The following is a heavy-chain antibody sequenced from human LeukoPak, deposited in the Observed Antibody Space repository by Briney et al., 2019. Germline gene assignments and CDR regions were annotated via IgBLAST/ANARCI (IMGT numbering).Heavy chain of an antibody. Sequence: ASVKVSCKASGYTFTSYAMHWVRQAPGQRLEWMGWINAGNGNTKYSQKFQGRVTITRDTSASTAYMELSSLRSEDTAVYYCARDRQYCSSTSCPLNYYYYYGMDVWGQGTTVTVSS. V-gene: IGHV1-3*01. CDR1: GYTFTSYA. CDR2: INAGNGNT. CDR3: ARDRQYCSSTSCPLNYYYYYGMDV. D-gene: IGHD2-2*01. J-gene: IGHJ6*02.